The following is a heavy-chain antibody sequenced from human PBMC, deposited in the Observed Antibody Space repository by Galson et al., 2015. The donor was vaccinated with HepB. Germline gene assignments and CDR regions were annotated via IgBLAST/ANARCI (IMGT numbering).Heavy chain of an antibody. CDR3: ARECAPRAHYCCDY. J-gene: IGHJ4*02. Sequence: SLRLSCAASGFTFSSYAMHWVRQAPGKGLEWVAVISYDGSNKYYADSVKGRFTISRDNSKNTLYLQMNSLRAEDTAVYYCARECAPRAHYCCDYWGQGTLVTVSS. CDR1: GFTFSSYA. V-gene: IGHV3-30*04. CDR2: ISYDGSNK.